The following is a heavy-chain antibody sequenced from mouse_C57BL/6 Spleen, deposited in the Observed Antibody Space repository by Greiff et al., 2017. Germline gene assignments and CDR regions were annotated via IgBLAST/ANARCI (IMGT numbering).Heavy chain of an antibody. J-gene: IGHJ1*03. CDR2: ISSGSSTI. Sequence: EVHLVESGGGLVKPGGSLKLSCAASGFTFSDYGMHWVRQAPEKGLEWVAYISSGSSTIYYADTVKGRFTISRDNANNTLFQQMTSLRAEDTAMYYCTRDNWDPHWYFDVWGTGTTVTVSS. D-gene: IGHD4-1*01. V-gene: IGHV5-17*01. CDR1: GFTFSDYG. CDR3: TRDNWDPHWYFDV.